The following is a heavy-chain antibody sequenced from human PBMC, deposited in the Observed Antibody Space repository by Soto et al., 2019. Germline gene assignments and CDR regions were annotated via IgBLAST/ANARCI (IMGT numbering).Heavy chain of an antibody. CDR3: AGLISGWYTHREYFQH. CDR2: IIPIFGTA. CDR1: GGTFSRYA. V-gene: IGHV1-69*06. D-gene: IGHD6-19*01. J-gene: IGHJ1*01. Sequence: QVQLVQSGAEVKKPGSSVKVSCKASGGTFSRYAISWVRQAPGQGLEWMGGIIPIFGTANYAQKFQGRVTITADKSTSTAYLELSSLRSEDTAVYYSAGLISGWYTHREYFQHWGQGTLVTVSS.